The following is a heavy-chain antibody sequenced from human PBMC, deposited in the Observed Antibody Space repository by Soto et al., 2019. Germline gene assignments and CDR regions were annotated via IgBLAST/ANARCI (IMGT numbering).Heavy chain of an antibody. CDR3: AREFRNLFDF. Sequence: PSQTLSLTCAISGDSVSSNSAAWNWIRQSPSRGLEWLGRTYYRSKWYGDFAISLKSRITFNPDTSKNQFSLQLNSVSPEDTAVYYCAREFRNLFDFWGQGTLVTVSS. CDR1: GDSVSSNSAA. V-gene: IGHV6-1*01. D-gene: IGHD2-21*01. J-gene: IGHJ4*02. CDR2: TYYRSKWYG.